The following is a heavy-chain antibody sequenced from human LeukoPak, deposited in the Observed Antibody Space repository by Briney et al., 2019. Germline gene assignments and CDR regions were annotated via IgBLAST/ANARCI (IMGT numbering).Heavy chain of an antibody. J-gene: IGHJ4*02. CDR3: ARGYSGSYGRFDY. Sequence: SETLSLTCTVSGGSISSYYWSWIRQPPGKGLEWIGYIYYSGSTNYNPSLKSRVTISVDTSKNQFSLKLSSVTAADTAVYYCARGYSGSYGRFDYWGQGTLVTVSS. V-gene: IGHV4-59*01. CDR2: IYYSGST. CDR1: GGSISSYY. D-gene: IGHD1-26*01.